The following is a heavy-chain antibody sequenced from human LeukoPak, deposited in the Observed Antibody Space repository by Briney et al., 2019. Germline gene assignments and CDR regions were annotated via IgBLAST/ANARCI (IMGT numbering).Heavy chain of an antibody. CDR3: ARVRRIVVVPAAMEEDAFDI. CDR2: INPNSGGT. Sequence: ASVKVSCKASGYTFTGYYIYWVRQDPGQGLEWMGWINPNSGGTNYAQKFQGRVTMTRDTSISTAYMELSRLRSDDTAVYYCARVRRIVVVPAAMEEDAFDIWGQGTMVTVSS. J-gene: IGHJ3*02. CDR1: GYTFTGYY. D-gene: IGHD2-2*01. V-gene: IGHV1-2*02.